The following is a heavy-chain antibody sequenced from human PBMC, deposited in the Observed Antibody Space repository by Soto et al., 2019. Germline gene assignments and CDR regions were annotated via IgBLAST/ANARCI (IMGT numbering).Heavy chain of an antibody. CDR3: ARNTLDCSSTSCYTTNGMDV. V-gene: IGHV1-69*06. Sequence: SVKVSCKASGVTFSSYAISWVRQAPGQGLEWMGGIIPIFGTANYAQKFQGRVTITADKSTSTAYMELSSLRSEDTAVYYCARNTLDCSSTSCYTTNGMDVWGQGTTVTVSS. CDR1: GVTFSSYA. J-gene: IGHJ6*02. D-gene: IGHD2-2*02. CDR2: IIPIFGTA.